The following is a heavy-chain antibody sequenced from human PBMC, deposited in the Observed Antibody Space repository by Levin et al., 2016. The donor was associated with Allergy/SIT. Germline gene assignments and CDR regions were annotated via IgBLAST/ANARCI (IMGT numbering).Heavy chain of an antibody. Sequence: PGKGLEWIGSIHYGGSTYYNPSLKSRVTIFVDTSKNQFSLKLSSVTAADTAVFYCARQLKRYDILTGQYTPYYFDYWGQGTLVTVSS. D-gene: IGHD3-9*01. J-gene: IGHJ4*02. CDR3: ARQLKRYDILTGQYTPYYFDY. V-gene: IGHV4-39*01. CDR2: IHYGGST.